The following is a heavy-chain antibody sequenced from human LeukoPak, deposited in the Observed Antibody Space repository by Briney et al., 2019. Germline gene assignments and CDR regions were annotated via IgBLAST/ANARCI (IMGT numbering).Heavy chain of an antibody. J-gene: IGHJ4*02. V-gene: IGHV3-21*01. D-gene: IGHD1-1*01. Sequence: GGSLRLSCTASGFTFNSYAMHWVRQAPGKGLEWVSSISPSSTYIYYADSVKGRFTISRDNAKNSLYLQMNSLRAEDTAVYYCAREGQRGRWNFDYWGQGTLVTVSS. CDR2: ISPSSTYI. CDR1: GFTFNSYA. CDR3: AREGQRGRWNFDY.